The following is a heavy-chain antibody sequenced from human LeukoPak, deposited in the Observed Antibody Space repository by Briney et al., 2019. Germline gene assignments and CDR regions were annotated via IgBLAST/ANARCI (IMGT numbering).Heavy chain of an antibody. V-gene: IGHV1-3*01. J-gene: IGHJ4*02. D-gene: IGHD5/OR15-5a*01. CDR1: RDTFSSYA. Sequence: ASVKLSCKASRDTFSSYAIYWVRQAPGQRLEWMAWIIAANGKTKYSRKFQGRVSITTDTSARTAYMELRSLGSEDTAIYYCARSKDFPFFDAWGQGTLVIVSS. CDR3: ARSKDFPFFDA. CDR2: IIAANGKT.